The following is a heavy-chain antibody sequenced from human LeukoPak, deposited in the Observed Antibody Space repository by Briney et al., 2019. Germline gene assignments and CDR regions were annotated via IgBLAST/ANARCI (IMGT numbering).Heavy chain of an antibody. CDR1: GFTFSSYA. CDR2: ISDSGART. J-gene: IGHJ4*02. Sequence: PGGSLRLSCAASGFTFSSYAMSWVRQAPGKGLEWVSAISDSGARTNYADSAKGRFTISRDNSMNTLYLQMNSLRADDTAVYYCASDYFLDYWGQGILVTVSS. CDR3: ASDYFLDY. D-gene: IGHD6-25*01. V-gene: IGHV3-23*01.